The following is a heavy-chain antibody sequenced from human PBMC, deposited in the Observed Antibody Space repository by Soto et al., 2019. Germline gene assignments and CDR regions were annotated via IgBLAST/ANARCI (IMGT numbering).Heavy chain of an antibody. V-gene: IGHV3-30*18. Sequence: HPXVSMSISSAASSFTFDSYSMHWVWHNNGKGLEWVAVISYDGSNKYYADSVKGRFTISRDNSKNTLYLQMNSLRAEDTAVYYCAKEVVAGHRYYYYGMDVWGRGTTLIVPS. J-gene: IGHJ6*02. CDR1: SFTFDSYS. CDR3: AKEVVAGHRYYYYGMDV. D-gene: IGHD6-19*01. CDR2: ISYDGSNK.